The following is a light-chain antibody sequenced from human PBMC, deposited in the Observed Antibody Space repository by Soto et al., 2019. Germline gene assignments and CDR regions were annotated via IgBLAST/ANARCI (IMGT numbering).Light chain of an antibody. CDR1: QSVSSK. V-gene: IGKV3-15*01. J-gene: IGKJ5*01. CDR2: GAS. CDR3: QQYGSSPFT. Sequence: EIVMTQSPASLSVSPGESATLSCRASQSVSSKVVWYQQKPGQAPSLLIYGASTRATGVPARFSGSGSGTEFTLTISSLQSEDFAVYYCQQYGSSPFTFGQGTRLENK.